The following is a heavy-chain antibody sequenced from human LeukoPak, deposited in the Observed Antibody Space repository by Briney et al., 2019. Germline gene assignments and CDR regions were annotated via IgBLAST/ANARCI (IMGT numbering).Heavy chain of an antibody. V-gene: IGHV3-74*01. J-gene: IGHJ4*02. Sequence: PGGSLRLSFAASGFAFSSYWLHWVRQAPGKGLVWVSRVNSDGSSTNYADSVEGRFTVSRDNAKNTLFLQMNSLRVEDTALYYCVSGDYGNYWGQGTLVTVSS. CDR3: VSGDYGNY. CDR2: VNSDGSST. CDR1: GFAFSSYW. D-gene: IGHD4-17*01.